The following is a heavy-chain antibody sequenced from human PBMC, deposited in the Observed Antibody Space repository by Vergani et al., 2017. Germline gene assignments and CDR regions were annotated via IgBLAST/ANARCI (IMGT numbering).Heavy chain of an antibody. CDR1: GFSLTTHGMR. J-gene: IGHJ4*02. V-gene: IGHV2-70*04. CDR2: IDWDDDT. CDR3: ARTLSDRRGYYLDY. D-gene: IGHD3-22*01. Sequence: QVTLKESGPALVKPTQTLTLTCTFSGFSLTTHGMRVSCIRHPPGKALEWRAHIDWDDDTYYRTSLRTRLTISKDTFKNHVALTMTNMDPVDTATYYCARTLSDRRGYYLDYWGQGTLVTVPS.